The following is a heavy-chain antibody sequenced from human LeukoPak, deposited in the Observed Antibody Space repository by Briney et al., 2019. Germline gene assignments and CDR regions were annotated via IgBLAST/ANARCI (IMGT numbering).Heavy chain of an antibody. CDR2: INPNSGGT. D-gene: IGHD3-3*01. CDR3: ARQPRPGLYDFWSGSYSNWFDP. CDR1: GYTFTGYY. Sequence: ASVKVSCKASGYTFTGYYMHWVRQAPGQGLEWMGWINPNSGGTNYAQKFQGRVTMTRDTSISTAHMELSRLRSDDTAVYYCARQPRPGLYDFWSGSYSNWFDPWGQGTLVTVSS. V-gene: IGHV1-2*02. J-gene: IGHJ5*02.